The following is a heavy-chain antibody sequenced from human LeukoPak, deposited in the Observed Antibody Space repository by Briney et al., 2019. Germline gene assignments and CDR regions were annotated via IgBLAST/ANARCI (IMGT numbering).Heavy chain of an antibody. J-gene: IGHJ3*02. CDR1: GGSISSGDYY. CDR3: ARAGTVTTLGAFDI. CDR2: IYYSGST. Sequence: PSETLSLTCTVSGGSISSGDYYWSWIRQPPRKGLEWIGYIYYSGSTYYNPSLKSRVTISVDTSKNQFSLKLRSVTAADTAVYYCARAGTVTTLGAFDIWGQGTMVTVSS. D-gene: IGHD4-17*01. V-gene: IGHV4-30-4*08.